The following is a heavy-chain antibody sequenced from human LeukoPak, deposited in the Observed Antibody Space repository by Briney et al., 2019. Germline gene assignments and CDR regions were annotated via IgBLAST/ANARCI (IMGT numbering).Heavy chain of an antibody. CDR3: AKDTYSTSPYYFDY. CDR1: GFTFGKYW. J-gene: IGHJ4*02. CDR2: IKLDGSEK. D-gene: IGHD1-26*01. V-gene: IGHV3-7*03. Sequence: GGSLRLSCVASGFTFGKYWMSWVRQAPGKGLEWVANIKLDGSEKNYVDSVKGRFTISRDNTKNSLHLQMNSLRAEDTAVYYCAKDTYSTSPYYFDYWGQGTLVTVSS.